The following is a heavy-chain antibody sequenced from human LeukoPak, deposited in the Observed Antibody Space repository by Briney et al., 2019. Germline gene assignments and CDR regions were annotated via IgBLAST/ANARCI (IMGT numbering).Heavy chain of an antibody. CDR3: ARAHNWKYGTFDY. D-gene: IGHD1-7*01. Sequence: GGSLRLSCAASGFTFSSYSMNWVRQAPGKGLEWVSSINSDSSHIYYADSVKGRFTISRDNAKNSLYLQMNSLRVEDTAVYYCARAHNWKYGTFDYWGQGTLVTVSS. CDR2: INSDSSHI. V-gene: IGHV3-21*01. CDR1: GFTFSSYS. J-gene: IGHJ4*02.